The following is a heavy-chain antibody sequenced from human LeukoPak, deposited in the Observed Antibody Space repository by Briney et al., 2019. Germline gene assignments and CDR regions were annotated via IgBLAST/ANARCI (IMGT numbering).Heavy chain of an antibody. D-gene: IGHD3-3*01. CDR2: ISSSSSYI. CDR1: GFTFSSYA. Sequence: GGSLRLSCAASGFTFSSYAMNWVRQAPGKGLEWVSSISSSSSYIYYADSVKGRFTISRDNAKNSLYLQMNSLRAEDTAVYYCASPSSYDFWSGYYRLDYWGQGTLVAVSS. J-gene: IGHJ4*02. CDR3: ASPSSYDFWSGYYRLDY. V-gene: IGHV3-21*01.